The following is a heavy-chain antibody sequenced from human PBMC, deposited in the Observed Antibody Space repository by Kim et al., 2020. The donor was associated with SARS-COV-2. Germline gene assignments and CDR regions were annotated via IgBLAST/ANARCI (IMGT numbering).Heavy chain of an antibody. CDR3: ARGGHY. V-gene: IGHV3-7*04. J-gene: IGHJ4*02. CDR1: GFTLSSYW. CDR2: IKQDRSEK. Sequence: GGSLRLSCAASGFTLSSYWMNWVRQAPGKGLEWVANIKQDRSEKYYVDSVKGRFTISRDNAKNSLYLQMNSLRVEDTAVYYCARGGHYWGQGTLVTVSS.